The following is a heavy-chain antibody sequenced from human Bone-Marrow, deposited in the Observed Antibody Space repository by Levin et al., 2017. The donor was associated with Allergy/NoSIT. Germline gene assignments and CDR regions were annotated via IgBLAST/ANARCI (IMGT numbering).Heavy chain of an antibody. D-gene: IGHD3-10*01. CDR1: GGTFSSYT. CDR3: ARVVGVRGVPNLGWFDP. Sequence: EASVKVSCKASGGTFSSYTISWVRQAPGQGLEWMGRIIPILGIANYAQKFQGRVTITADKSTSTAYMELSSLRSEDTAVYYCARVVGVRGVPNLGWFDPWGQGTLVTVSS. V-gene: IGHV1-69*02. CDR2: IIPILGIA. J-gene: IGHJ5*02.